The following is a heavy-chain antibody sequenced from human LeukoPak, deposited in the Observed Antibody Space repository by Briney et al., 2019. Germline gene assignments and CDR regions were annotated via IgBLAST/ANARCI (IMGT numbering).Heavy chain of an antibody. CDR3: ARDPLRRYDY. D-gene: IGHD4-17*01. CDR1: GFTFSSYS. J-gene: IGHJ4*02. V-gene: IGHV3-7*01. CDR2: IEEDGSDE. Sequence: GGSLRLSCAASGFTFSSYSMNWVRQAPGKGLEWVASIEEDGSDEYYVDSVKGRFTISRDNAKNALYLQMDSLRVDDTAVYYCARDPLRRYDYWGQGTLVTVSS.